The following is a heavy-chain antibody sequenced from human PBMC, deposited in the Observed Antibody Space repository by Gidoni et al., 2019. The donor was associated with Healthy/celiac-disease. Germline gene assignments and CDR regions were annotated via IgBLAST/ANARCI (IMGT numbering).Heavy chain of an antibody. CDR1: GGSFSGYY. J-gene: IGHJ4*02. CDR3: ARASETFFDY. CDR2: INHSGST. D-gene: IGHD3-16*01. V-gene: IGHV4-34*01. Sequence: QVQLQQWGAGLLKPSETLSLPCAVYGGSFSGYYWSWIRQPPGKGLECIGEINHSGSTNYNPSLKSRVTISVDTSKNQFSLKLSSVTAADTAVYYCARASETFFDYWGQGTLVTVSS.